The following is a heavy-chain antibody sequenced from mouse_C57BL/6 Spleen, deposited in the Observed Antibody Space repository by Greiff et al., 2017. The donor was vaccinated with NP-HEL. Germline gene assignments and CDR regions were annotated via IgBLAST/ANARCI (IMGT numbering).Heavy chain of an antibody. Sequence: QVHVKKSGAELMKPGASVKLSCKATGYTFTGYWIEWVKQRPGHGLEWIGEILPGSGSTNYNEKFKGKATFTADTSSNTAYMQLSSLTTEDSAIYYCARGAITTVVEDWYFDVWGTGTTVTVSS. CDR3: ARGAITTVVEDWYFDV. CDR1: GYTFTGYW. CDR2: ILPGSGST. D-gene: IGHD1-1*01. V-gene: IGHV1-9*01. J-gene: IGHJ1*03.